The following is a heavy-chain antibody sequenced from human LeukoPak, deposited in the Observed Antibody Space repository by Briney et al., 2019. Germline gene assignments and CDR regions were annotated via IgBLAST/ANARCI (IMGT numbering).Heavy chain of an antibody. J-gene: IGHJ3*02. Sequence: GGALRLSCAASGFTFSSYEMNWVRQAPGKGLEWVSYISSSGSTIYYADSVKGRFTISRDNAKNSLYLQMNSLRAEDTAVYYCASSVGATSYDAFDIWGQGTMVTVSS. V-gene: IGHV3-48*03. CDR3: ASSVGATSYDAFDI. D-gene: IGHD1-26*01. CDR1: GFTFSSYE. CDR2: ISSSGSTI.